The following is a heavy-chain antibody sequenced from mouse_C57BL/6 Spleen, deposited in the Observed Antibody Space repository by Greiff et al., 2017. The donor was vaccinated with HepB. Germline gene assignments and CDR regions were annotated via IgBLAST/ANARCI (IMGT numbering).Heavy chain of an antibody. CDR3: ARDHYYGTSEGSFDY. CDR2: IYPGDGDT. V-gene: IGHV1-80*01. Sequence: VQLQQSGAELVKPGASVKISCKASGYAFSSYWMNWVKQRPGKGLEWIGQIYPGDGDTNYNGKFKGKATLTADKSSSTAYMQLSSLTSEDSAVYFCARDHYYGTSEGSFDYWGQGTTLTVSS. D-gene: IGHD1-1*01. CDR1: GYAFSSYW. J-gene: IGHJ2*01.